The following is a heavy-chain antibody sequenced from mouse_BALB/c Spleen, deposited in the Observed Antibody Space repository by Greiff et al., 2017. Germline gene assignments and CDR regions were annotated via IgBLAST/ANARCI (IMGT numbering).Heavy chain of an antibody. J-gene: IGHJ2*01. V-gene: IGHV1-87*01. CDR2: IYPGDGDT. CDR1: GYTFTSYW. Sequence: VKLQESGAELARPGASVKLSCKASGYTFTSYWMQWVKQRPGQGLEWIGAIYPGDGDTRYTQKFKGKATLTADKSSSTAYMQLSSLASEDSAVYYCARDGRPDYWGQGTTLTVSS. D-gene: IGHD3-1*01. CDR3: ARDGRPDY.